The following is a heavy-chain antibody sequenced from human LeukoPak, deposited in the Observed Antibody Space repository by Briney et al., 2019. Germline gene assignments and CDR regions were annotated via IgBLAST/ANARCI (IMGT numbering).Heavy chain of an antibody. D-gene: IGHD3-22*01. V-gene: IGHV3-33*01. CDR3: ARNHPDDSSGYYSGDYFDY. Sequence: PAGSLRLSCAASGFTFSSYGMHWVRQAPGNGREGGAVIWYDGSNKYYADSVKGRFTIARDNSKNTLYLQMNSVRDEDTAVYYCARNHPDDSSGYYSGDYFDYWGQGTLVTVSS. CDR1: GFTFSSYG. CDR2: IWYDGSNK. J-gene: IGHJ4*02.